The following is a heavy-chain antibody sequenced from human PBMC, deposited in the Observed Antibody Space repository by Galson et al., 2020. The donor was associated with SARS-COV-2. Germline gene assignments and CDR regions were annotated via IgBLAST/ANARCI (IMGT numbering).Heavy chain of an antibody. D-gene: IGHD1-26*01. J-gene: IGHJ3*02. CDR1: GLTFTNYA. CDR3: ARDVSGGASDI. V-gene: IGHV3-30*04. CDR2: ISHDGRIE. Sequence: GGSLRLSCAASGLTFTNYAIHCVRQAPGKGLEWVAVISHDGRIEVYADSVKGRFTISRDNSENMLFLQMDSLRADDTAVYYCARDVSGGASDIWGQGTMVTVSS.